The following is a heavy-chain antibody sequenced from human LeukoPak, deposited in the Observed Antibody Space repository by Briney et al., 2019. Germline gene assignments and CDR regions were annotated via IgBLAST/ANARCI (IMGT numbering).Heavy chain of an antibody. Sequence: SVKVSCKASGGTFSSYAISWVRQAPGQGLEWMGGIIPIFGTANYAQKFQGRVTITADESTSTAYMELSSLRSEDTAVYYCASEYCSSTSCFDAFDIWGQGTMVTVSS. CDR1: GGTFSSYA. D-gene: IGHD2-2*01. J-gene: IGHJ3*02. V-gene: IGHV1-69*13. CDR2: IIPIFGTA. CDR3: ASEYCSSTSCFDAFDI.